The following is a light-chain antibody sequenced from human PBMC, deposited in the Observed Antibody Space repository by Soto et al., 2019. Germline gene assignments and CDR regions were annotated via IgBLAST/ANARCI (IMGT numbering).Light chain of an antibody. CDR3: QEYGSSSPTT. V-gene: IGKV3-20*01. J-gene: IGKJ5*01. Sequence: EIVLTQSPGTLSLSPGERATLSCRASQGVTSNYLAWYQQRPGQAPRLLIYGASNRATGIPDRFSGGGSGTDFTLTISRLEPEDFAMYYGQEYGSSSPTTCGQGTRLEIE. CDR1: QGVTSNY. CDR2: GAS.